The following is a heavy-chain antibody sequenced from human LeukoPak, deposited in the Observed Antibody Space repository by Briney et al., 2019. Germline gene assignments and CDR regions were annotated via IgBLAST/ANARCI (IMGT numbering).Heavy chain of an antibody. Sequence: AGGSLRLSCAASGFTFSSYWVSWVRQAPGKGLEWVANINQDGSDKYYLDSVRGRFTISGDNAKNSLYLQMNSLRAEDTAVYYCARIPCCSSSTLRTDFWGQGTLVTVSS. CDR1: GFTFSSYW. J-gene: IGHJ4*02. D-gene: IGHD2-2*01. CDR2: INQDGSDK. V-gene: IGHV3-7*01. CDR3: ARIPCCSSSTLRTDF.